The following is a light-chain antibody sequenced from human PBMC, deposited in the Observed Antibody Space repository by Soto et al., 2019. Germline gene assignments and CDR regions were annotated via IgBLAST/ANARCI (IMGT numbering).Light chain of an antibody. Sequence: QSVLTQYASVSGSPGQSITISCTGTSSDVGSYNLVSWYQQHPGKAPKLMIFEVSKRPSGVSNRFSGSKSGNTASLTISGLQAEDEADYYCCSYAGSSTFAVFGGGTKLTVL. CDR3: CSYAGSSTFAV. CDR1: SSDVGSYNL. V-gene: IGLV2-23*02. CDR2: EVS. J-gene: IGLJ2*01.